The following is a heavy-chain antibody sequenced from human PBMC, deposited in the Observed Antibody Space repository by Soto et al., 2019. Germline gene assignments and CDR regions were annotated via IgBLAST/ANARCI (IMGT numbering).Heavy chain of an antibody. CDR1: GGSFSGYY. D-gene: IGHD6-13*01. CDR3: ARDKLRDIIADGPNWFDP. J-gene: IGHJ5*02. Sequence: SETLSLTCAVYGGSFSGYYWSWIRQPPGKGLEWIGEINHSGSTDYNPSLKSRVTISVDTSKNQFSLKLSSVTAADTAVYYCARDKLRDIIADGPNWFDPWGQGTLVTVSS. V-gene: IGHV4-34*01. CDR2: INHSGST.